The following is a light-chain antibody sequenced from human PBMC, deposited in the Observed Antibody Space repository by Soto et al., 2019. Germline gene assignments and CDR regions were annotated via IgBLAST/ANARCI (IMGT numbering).Light chain of an antibody. J-gene: IGLJ3*02. CDR2: GNN. Sequence: QSVLTQPPSASGTPGQRVTISCSGSTSNIGSRNVNWYQQLPGTAPKLLIYGNNQRPQGVPDRISGSKSGTSASLAISGLHSEDEADYYCATWDNILNGMLFGGGTKVTVL. V-gene: IGLV1-44*01. CDR3: ATWDNILNGML. CDR1: TSNIGSRN.